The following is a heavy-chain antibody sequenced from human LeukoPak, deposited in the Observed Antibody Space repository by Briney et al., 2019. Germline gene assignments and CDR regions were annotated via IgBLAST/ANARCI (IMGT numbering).Heavy chain of an antibody. Sequence: GGSLRLSCAASGFTFSDYYMSWIRQAPGKGLEWVSYISSSGSTIYYADSVKGRFTISRDNAKNSLYLQMNSLRAEDTAVYYCARARGYCSSTSCYAMPDFDYWGQGTLVTVSS. D-gene: IGHD2-2*01. CDR3: ARARGYCSSTSCYAMPDFDY. J-gene: IGHJ4*02. V-gene: IGHV3-11*04. CDR2: ISSSGSTI. CDR1: GFTFSDYY.